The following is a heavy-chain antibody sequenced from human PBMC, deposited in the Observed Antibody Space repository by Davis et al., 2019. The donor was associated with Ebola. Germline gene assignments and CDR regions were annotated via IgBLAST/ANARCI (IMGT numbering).Heavy chain of an antibody. D-gene: IGHD2-21*01. CDR1: GFTFSSYA. V-gene: IGHV3-23*01. Sequence: PGGSLRLSCAASGFTFSSYAMSWVRQAPGKGLEWVSAISGSGGSTYYADSVKGRFTISRDNSKNTLYLQMNSLRAEDTAVYYCAKDLRGSIPEGSAGMDVWGQGTTVTVSS. CDR3: AKDLRGSIPEGSAGMDV. J-gene: IGHJ6*02. CDR2: ISGSGGST.